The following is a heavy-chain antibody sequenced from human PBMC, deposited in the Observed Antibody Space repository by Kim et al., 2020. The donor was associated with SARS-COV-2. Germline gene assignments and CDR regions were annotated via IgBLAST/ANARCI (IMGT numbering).Heavy chain of an antibody. CDR1: GGSISSGDYY. V-gene: IGHV4-30-4*01. J-gene: IGHJ4*02. D-gene: IGHD2-15*01. Sequence: SETLSLTCTVSGGSISSGDYYWSWIRQPPGKGLEWIGYIYYSGSTYYNPSLKSRVTISVDTSKNQFSLKLSSVTAADTAVYYCASGYCSGGSCYPGALDYWGQGTLVTVSS. CDR3: ASGYCSGGSCYPGALDY. CDR2: IYYSGST.